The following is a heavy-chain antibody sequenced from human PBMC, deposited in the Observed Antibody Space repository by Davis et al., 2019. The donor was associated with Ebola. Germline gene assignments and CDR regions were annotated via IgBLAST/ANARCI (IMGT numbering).Heavy chain of an antibody. CDR3: ARRRVRFLEWLSGYFDY. CDR2: IKQDGSEK. V-gene: IGHV3-7*03. J-gene: IGHJ4*02. Sequence: GGSLRLSCAASGITFSTPGMHWVRQAPGKGLEWVANIKQDGSEKYYVDSVKGRFTISRDNAKNSLYLQMNSLRAEDTAVYYCARRRVRFLEWLSGYFDYWGQGTLVTVSS. D-gene: IGHD3-3*01. CDR1: GITFSTPG.